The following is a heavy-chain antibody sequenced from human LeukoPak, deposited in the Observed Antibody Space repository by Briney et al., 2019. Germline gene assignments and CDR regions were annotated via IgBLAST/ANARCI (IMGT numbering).Heavy chain of an antibody. CDR1: GFTVSSNY. D-gene: IGHD6-25*01. CDR3: ARVRTVRSSGYDAFDI. V-gene: IGHV3-13*01. Sequence: PGGSLRLSCAASGFTVSSNYMSWVRQAPGKGLEWVSAIDTAVDTFYPGSVKGRFTISRENAKNSLYLQMNSLRVGDTAVYYCARVRTVRSSGYDAFDIWGQGTMVTVSS. CDR2: IDTAVDT. J-gene: IGHJ3*02.